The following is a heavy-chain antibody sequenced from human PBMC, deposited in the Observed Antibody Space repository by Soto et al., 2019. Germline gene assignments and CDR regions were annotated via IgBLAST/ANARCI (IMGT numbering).Heavy chain of an antibody. D-gene: IGHD2-8*02. Sequence: ASVKVSCKASGGTFSSSNTYAVSWVRQAPGQGLEWMGGIIPIFGTATYAQKFQGRLTITADESASTAYMELSSLTSDDTALYYCATHSDCSGGECYRSPFEFDYRGQGTLVTVSS. V-gene: IGHV1-69*13. J-gene: IGHJ4*02. CDR1: GGTFSSSNTYA. CDR3: ATHSDCSGGECYRSPFEFDY. CDR2: IIPIFGTA.